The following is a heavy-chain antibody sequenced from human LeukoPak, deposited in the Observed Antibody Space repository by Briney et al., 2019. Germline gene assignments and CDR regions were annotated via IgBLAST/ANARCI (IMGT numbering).Heavy chain of an antibody. D-gene: IGHD3-22*01. CDR3: AKGSYDNSGYFDY. CDR1: GFTFDDYA. CDR2: ISWDGGST. J-gene: IGHJ4*02. V-gene: IGHV3-43D*03. Sequence: GGSLRLSCAASGFTFDDYAMHWVRQAPGKGLEWVSLISWDGGSTYYADSVKGRFTISRDNSKNSLYLQMKSLRAEDTALYYCAKGSYDNSGYFDYWGQGTLVTVSS.